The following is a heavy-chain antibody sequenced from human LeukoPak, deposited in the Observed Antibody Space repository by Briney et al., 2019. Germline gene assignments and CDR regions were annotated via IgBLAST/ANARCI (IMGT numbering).Heavy chain of an antibody. J-gene: IGHJ4*02. D-gene: IGHD3-3*01. CDR3: ARDQYDTWSRRGNFDS. V-gene: IGHV3-7*03. CDR2: IKLDGSEK. Sequence: GGSLRLSCVASGFTFGKYWMRWVRPAPGKGLEGVANIKLDGSEKKYVDSVKGRFTISRDNTKNSLYLQMNSLRVEDTAVFYCARDQYDTWSRRGNFDSWGQGTLVIVSS. CDR1: GFTFGKYW.